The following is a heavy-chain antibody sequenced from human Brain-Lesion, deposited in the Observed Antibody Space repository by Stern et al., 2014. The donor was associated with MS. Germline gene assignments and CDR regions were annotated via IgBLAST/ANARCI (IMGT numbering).Heavy chain of an antibody. CDR2: FDADDGET. J-gene: IGHJ4*02. CDR1: GYTLTELS. Sequence: VQLVQSGAEVKKPGASVKVSCKVSGYTLTELSMHWVRQAPRKGLEWMGGFDADDGETIYAQKFQGRVTMTEDTSTDTAYMELSSLRSEDTAVYYCATLSPGAGGNYYRHFDYWGQGTLVTVSS. CDR3: ATLSPGAGGNYYRHFDY. V-gene: IGHV1-24*01. D-gene: IGHD1-26*01.